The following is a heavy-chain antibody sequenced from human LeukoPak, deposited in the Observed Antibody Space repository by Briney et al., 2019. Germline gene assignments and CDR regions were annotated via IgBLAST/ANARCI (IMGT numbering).Heavy chain of an antibody. CDR3: ARVSGTNYYYYGMDV. Sequence: SETLSLTCTVSGGSISSYYWSWIRQPPGKGLEWIGYIYDSGSTNYNPSLKSRVTISVDASKNQFSLKLSSVTAADTAVYYCARVSGTNYYYYGMDVWGQGTTVTVSS. V-gene: IGHV4-59*01. D-gene: IGHD1-1*01. CDR1: GGSISSYY. CDR2: IYDSGST. J-gene: IGHJ6*02.